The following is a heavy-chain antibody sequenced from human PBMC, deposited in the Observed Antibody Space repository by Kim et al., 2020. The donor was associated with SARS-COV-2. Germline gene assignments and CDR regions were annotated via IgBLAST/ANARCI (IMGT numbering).Heavy chain of an antibody. J-gene: IGHJ6*02. CDR2: INHSGST. Sequence: SETLSLTCAVYGGSFSGYYWSWIRQPPGKGLEWIGEINHSGSTNYNPSLKSRVTISVDTSKNQFSLKLSSVTAADTAVYYCAHQTHFWSGYSDPPYGYYYGMDVWGQGTTVTVSS. CDR3: AHQTHFWSGYSDPPYGYYYGMDV. CDR1: GGSFSGYY. V-gene: IGHV4-34*01. D-gene: IGHD3-3*02.